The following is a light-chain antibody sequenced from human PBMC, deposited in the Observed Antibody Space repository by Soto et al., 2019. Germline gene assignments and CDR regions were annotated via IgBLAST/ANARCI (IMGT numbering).Light chain of an antibody. CDR2: AAS. CDR1: QSIRSY. V-gene: IGKV1-39*01. CDR3: QQSYSTPLT. J-gene: IGKJ4*01. Sequence: IPMNQSPSSLSASVGYRVTITCRESQSIRSYLNWYQQKPGKAPKLLIYAASSLQSGVPSRFSGSGSGTDFTLTISSLQPEDFATYYCQQSYSTPLTFGGGTKVDVK.